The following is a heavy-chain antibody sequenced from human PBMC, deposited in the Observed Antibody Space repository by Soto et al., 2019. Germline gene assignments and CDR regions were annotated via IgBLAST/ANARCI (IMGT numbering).Heavy chain of an antibody. V-gene: IGHV3-21*01. J-gene: IGHJ6*02. CDR1: GFTFSSYS. CDR2: ISSSSSYI. Sequence: LRLSCAASGFTFSSYSMNWVRQAPGKGLEWVSSISSSSSYIYYADSVKGRFTISRDNAKNSLYLQMNSLRAEDTAVYYCARGWSGYLHYYGMDVWGQGTTVTVSS. D-gene: IGHD3-3*01. CDR3: ARGWSGYLHYYGMDV.